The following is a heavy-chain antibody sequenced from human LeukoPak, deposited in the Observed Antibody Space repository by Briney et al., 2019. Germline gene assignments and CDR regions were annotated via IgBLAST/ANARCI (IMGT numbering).Heavy chain of an antibody. J-gene: IGHJ3*02. CDR2: IYYSGST. CDR1: GGSISSYH. Sequence: EILSLTCTVSGGSISSYHWSWIRQPPGKGLECIGYIYYSGSTHYNPSLKSRVTISVDTSKNQFSLKLSSVTAADTAVYFCARARNYYDSSDYYYEGDAFDIWGQGTMVTVSS. D-gene: IGHD3-22*01. V-gene: IGHV4-59*01. CDR3: ARARNYYDSSDYYYEGDAFDI.